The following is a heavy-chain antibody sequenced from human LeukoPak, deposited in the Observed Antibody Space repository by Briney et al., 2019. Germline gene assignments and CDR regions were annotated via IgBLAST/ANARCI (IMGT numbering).Heavy chain of an antibody. CDR1: GGSISSSSYY. D-gene: IGHD3-10*01. CDR2: IYYSGSS. J-gene: IGHJ4*02. Sequence: SETLSLTCTVSGGSISSSSYYWGWIRHPPGKGLEWIVYIYYSGSSNYNPSLKSRVTISVDTSKNQFSLKLSSVTAADTAVYYCARGGLRGVEFLDYWGQGTLVTVSS. V-gene: IGHV4-61*05. CDR3: ARGGLRGVEFLDY.